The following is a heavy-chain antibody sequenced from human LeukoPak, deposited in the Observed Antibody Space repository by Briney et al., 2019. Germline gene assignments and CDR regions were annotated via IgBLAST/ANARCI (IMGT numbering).Heavy chain of an antibody. Sequence: GGSLRLSCVASVFTFSNYAMHWVRQAPGKGLEWVAVISYGGSEKYYAESVKGGFTISRDNSKNTLSLQMNSLKPEDTAVFYCARSGSSGWVYYYYNYMDVWGKGTTVTVSS. CDR1: VFTFSNYA. CDR2: ISYGGSEK. V-gene: IGHV3-30*04. CDR3: ARSGSSGWVYYYYNYMDV. D-gene: IGHD6-19*01. J-gene: IGHJ6*03.